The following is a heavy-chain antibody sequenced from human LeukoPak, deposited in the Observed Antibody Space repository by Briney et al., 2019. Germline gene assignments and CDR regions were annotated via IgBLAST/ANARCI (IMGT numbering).Heavy chain of an antibody. CDR2: IGQDGTET. J-gene: IGHJ4*02. CDR1: GITFASYW. Sequence: GGSLRLSCAASGITFASYWVTWVRQAPGKGLEWVANIGQDGTETVYVGSVKGRFTISRDNARKLLFLQMNSLRADDTAVYYCAIPSSYDGSRYYHAYWGQGTLVSVSS. CDR3: AIPSSYDGSRYYHAY. V-gene: IGHV3-7*01. D-gene: IGHD3-22*01.